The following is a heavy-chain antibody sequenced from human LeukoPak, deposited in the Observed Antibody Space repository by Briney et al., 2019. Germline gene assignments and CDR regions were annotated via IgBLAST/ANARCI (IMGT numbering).Heavy chain of an antibody. D-gene: IGHD2-2*01. CDR3: ARSGYCSSTSYPDYFDY. CDR1: GGSISSYY. Sequence: SETLSLTCTVSGGSISSYYWSWIRQPPGKGLEWIGYIYYSGSTNYNPSLKSRVTISVDTSKNQFSLKLSSVTAADTAVYYCARSGYCSSTSYPDYFDYWGQGTLVTVSS. CDR2: IYYSGST. V-gene: IGHV4-59*01. J-gene: IGHJ4*02.